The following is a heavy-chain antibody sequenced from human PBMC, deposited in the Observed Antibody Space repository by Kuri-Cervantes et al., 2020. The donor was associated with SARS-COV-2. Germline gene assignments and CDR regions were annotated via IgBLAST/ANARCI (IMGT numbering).Heavy chain of an antibody. V-gene: IGHV3-33*06. CDR3: AKDGSSSWSFNYYYYGMDV. J-gene: IGHJ6*02. Sequence: GESLKISCAASGFTFSSYGMHWVRQAPGKGLEWVAVIWYDGSNKYYADSVKGRFTISRDNSKNTLYLQMNSLRAEDTAVYYCAKDGSSSWSFNYYYYGMDVWGQGTTVTVSS. D-gene: IGHD6-13*01. CDR1: GFTFSSYG. CDR2: IWYDGSNK.